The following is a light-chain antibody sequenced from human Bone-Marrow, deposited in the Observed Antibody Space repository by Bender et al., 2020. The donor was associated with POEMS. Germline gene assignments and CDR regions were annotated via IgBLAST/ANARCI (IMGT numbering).Light chain of an antibody. CDR2: DIS. CDR3: YSYAGSSTYV. Sequence: QSALTQPASVSGSPGQSITISCTGTSSDVGGYNFVSWYQQYPGKAPKLMIYDISNRRSGVSTRFSGSKSGNTASLTISGLQAEDEADYYCYSYAGSSTYVFGTGTKVTVL. V-gene: IGLV2-23*02. CDR1: SSDVGGYNF. J-gene: IGLJ1*01.